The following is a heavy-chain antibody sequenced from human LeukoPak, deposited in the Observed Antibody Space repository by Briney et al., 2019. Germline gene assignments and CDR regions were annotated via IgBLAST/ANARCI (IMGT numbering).Heavy chain of an antibody. Sequence: SGGSLRLSWAASGFTVSSNSMTWVRQAPGKGLEWVSVIYSGGSTSYADSVKGRFTISRDNSKNTRYLQMNSLRVEDTAVYYCAIEKSASVDYWGRGTLVTVSS. CDR1: GFTVSSNS. CDR3: AIEKSASVDY. J-gene: IGHJ4*02. V-gene: IGHV3-66*01. CDR2: IYSGGST.